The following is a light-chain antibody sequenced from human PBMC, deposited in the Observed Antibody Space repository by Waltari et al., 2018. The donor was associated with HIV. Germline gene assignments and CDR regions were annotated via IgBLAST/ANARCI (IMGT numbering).Light chain of an antibody. V-gene: IGKV1D-16*01. Sequence: LQMTQSPSSLSASVGDTVTITCRPSQGISTMLAWFQQRPEEAPKSLIYAASSLQSGVPSRFRGSGSGTDFTLTITSLLPEDSATYYCQHYYTYPITFGQGTRLEIK. J-gene: IGKJ5*01. CDR1: QGISTM. CDR3: QHYYTYPIT. CDR2: AAS.